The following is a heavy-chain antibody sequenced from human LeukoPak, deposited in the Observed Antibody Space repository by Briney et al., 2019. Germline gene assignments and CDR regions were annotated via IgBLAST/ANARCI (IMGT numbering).Heavy chain of an antibody. V-gene: IGHV1-46*01. CDR3: ARGAGFYSNSHDAFDI. D-gene: IGHD4-11*01. J-gene: IGHJ3*02. CDR1: GYTFTSYY. CDR2: INPSGGST. Sequence: ASVKVSCKAFGYTFTSYYMHWVRQAPGQGLEWMGIINPSGGSTSYAQKFQGRVTMTRDTSTSTVYMELSSLRSEDTAVYYCARGAGFYSNSHDAFDIWGQGTMVTVSS.